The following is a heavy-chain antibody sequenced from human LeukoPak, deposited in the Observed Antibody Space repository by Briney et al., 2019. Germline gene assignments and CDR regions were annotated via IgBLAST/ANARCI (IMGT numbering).Heavy chain of an antibody. J-gene: IGHJ4*02. CDR2: ISTDGSRI. CDR3: TRGVAISTSGWYDTFDY. D-gene: IGHD6-19*01. V-gene: IGHV3-64*02. CDR1: GFTFRDYA. Sequence: PGGSLRLSCAASGFTFRDYAMYWVRQAPGKGLEYVSVISTDGSRIYYADSVKGRFTISRDNSKNTLYLQVGSLRAEGMAFYYCTRGVAISTSGWYDTFDYWGQGALVTVSS.